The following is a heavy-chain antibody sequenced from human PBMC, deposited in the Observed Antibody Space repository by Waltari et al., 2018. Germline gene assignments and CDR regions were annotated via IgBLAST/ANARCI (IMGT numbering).Heavy chain of an antibody. CDR1: GGSISSYY. CDR2: LYYSGST. J-gene: IGHJ4*02. D-gene: IGHD3-16*01. CDR3: ARGVGEQGDFDY. V-gene: IGHV4-59*01. Sequence: QVQLQESGPGLVKPSETLSLTCTVPGGSISSYYWSWIRQPPGKGLEWIGYLYYSGSTNYNPSLKSRVTISVDTSKNQFSLKLSSVTAADTAVYYCARGVGEQGDFDYWGQGTLVTVSS.